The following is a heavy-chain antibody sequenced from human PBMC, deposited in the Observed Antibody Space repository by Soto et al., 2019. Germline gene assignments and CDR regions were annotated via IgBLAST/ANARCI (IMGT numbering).Heavy chain of an antibody. CDR2: ISGSGEMT. CDR1: GFTFRGDA. CDR3: AWSEMTYNWND. D-gene: IGHD1-20*01. Sequence: EVQLLESGGDLVQPGGSLRLACAASGFTFRGDAMSWVRQAPGKGLEWVSSISGSGEMTHYAESVKGRFTISRDNSKNTLHLQMESLRADDTAVYYCAWSEMTYNWNDWGQGTLVTVSS. J-gene: IGHJ4*02. V-gene: IGHV3-23*01.